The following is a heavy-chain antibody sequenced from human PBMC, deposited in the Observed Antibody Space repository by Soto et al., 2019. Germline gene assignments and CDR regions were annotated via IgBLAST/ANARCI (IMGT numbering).Heavy chain of an antibody. J-gene: IGHJ4*02. D-gene: IGHD1-1*01. V-gene: IGHV1-18*01. CDR3: ARCNWDFDY. Sequence: ASVKVSCKTSGYTFSRYGISWVRQAPGQGLEWMGWISGYNGDTNYAQKVQGRVTMTIDTSTYTAYMELRSLTSDDTAMYYCARCNWDFDYWGQGTLVTVSS. CDR1: GYTFSRYG. CDR2: ISGYNGDT.